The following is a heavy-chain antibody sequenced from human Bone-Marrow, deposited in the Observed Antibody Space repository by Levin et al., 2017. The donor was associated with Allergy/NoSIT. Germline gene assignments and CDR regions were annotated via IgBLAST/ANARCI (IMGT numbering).Heavy chain of an antibody. D-gene: IGHD5/OR15-5a*01. CDR3: AGGFSVYDPLDY. CDR2: SFYSGIT. V-gene: IGHV4-59*01. CDR1: GDSISRYY. J-gene: IGHJ4*02. Sequence: SQTLSLPCTVSGDSISRYYWTWIRQPPGKGLEWIGYSFYSGITNYSPSLKSRVSISIDMSKNQFSLTLNSVTAADTAVYFCAGGFSVYDPLDYWGQGTLVSVSS.